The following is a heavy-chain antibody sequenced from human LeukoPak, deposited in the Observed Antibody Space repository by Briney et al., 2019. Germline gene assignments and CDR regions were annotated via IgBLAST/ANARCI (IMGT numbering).Heavy chain of an antibody. CDR2: ITTSSNYI. V-gene: IGHV3-21*01. J-gene: IGHJ4*02. D-gene: IGHD2-15*01. CDR3: ARELFATRAFDY. Sequence: GGSLRLSCAASGFTFSSYGMNWVRQAPGKGLEWVSSITTSSNYIYYADSLKGRFTISRDNPRDSLYLQMNSLRAEDTAVYYCARELFATRAFDYWGQGTLVTVSS. CDR1: GFTFSSYG.